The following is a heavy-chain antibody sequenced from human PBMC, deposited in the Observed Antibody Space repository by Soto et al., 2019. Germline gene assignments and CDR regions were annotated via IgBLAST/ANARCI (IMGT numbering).Heavy chain of an antibody. D-gene: IGHD3-22*01. V-gene: IGHV1-69*13. J-gene: IGHJ4*02. Sequence: GASVKVSCKASGGTFSSYAISWVRQAPGQGLEWMGGIIPIFGTANYAQKFQGRVTITADESTSTAYMELSSLRSEDTAVYYCARAFLRYYYDSSGYSMANWGQGTLVTVSS. CDR1: GGTFSSYA. CDR3: ARAFLRYYYDSSGYSMAN. CDR2: IIPIFGTA.